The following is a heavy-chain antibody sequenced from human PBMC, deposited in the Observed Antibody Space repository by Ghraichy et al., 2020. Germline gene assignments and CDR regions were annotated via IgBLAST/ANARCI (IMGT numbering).Heavy chain of an antibody. CDR1: GYSISSGYY. J-gene: IGHJ4*02. Sequence: SETLSLTCTVSGYSISSGYYWGWIRQPPGKGLEWIGSIYHSGSTYYNPSLKSRVTISVDTSKNQFSLKLSSVTAADTAVYYCATVVPAAMYFDYWGQGTLDAVSS. CDR2: IYHSGST. D-gene: IGHD2-2*01. CDR3: ATVVPAAMYFDY. V-gene: IGHV4-38-2*02.